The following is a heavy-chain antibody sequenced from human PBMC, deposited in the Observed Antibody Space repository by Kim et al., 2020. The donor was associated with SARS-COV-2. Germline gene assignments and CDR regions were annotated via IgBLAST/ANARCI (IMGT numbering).Heavy chain of an antibody. V-gene: IGHV4-34*01. D-gene: IGHD6-19*01. CDR2: INHSGST. CDR3: ARSLSSGCRDY. Sequence: SETLSLTCAVYGGSFSGYYWSWIRQPPGKGLEWIGEINHSGSTNYNPSLKSRVTISVDTSKNQFSLKLSSVTAADTAVYYCARSLSSGCRDYWGQGTLVTVSS. CDR1: GGSFSGYY. J-gene: IGHJ4*02.